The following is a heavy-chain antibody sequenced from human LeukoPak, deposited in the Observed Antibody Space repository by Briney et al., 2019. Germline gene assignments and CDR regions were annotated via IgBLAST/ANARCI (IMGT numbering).Heavy chain of an antibody. CDR3: ARGVRAAAGPGKNWFDP. CDR2: MNPNSGNT. D-gene: IGHD6-13*01. V-gene: IGHV1-8*03. Sequence: ASVKVSCKASGYTFTSYDINWVRQATGQGLEWMGWMNPNSGNTGYAQKFQGRVTITRNTSISTAYMELSSLRSEDTAVYYCARGVRAAAGPGKNWFDPWGQGTLVTVSS. J-gene: IGHJ5*02. CDR1: GYTFTSYD.